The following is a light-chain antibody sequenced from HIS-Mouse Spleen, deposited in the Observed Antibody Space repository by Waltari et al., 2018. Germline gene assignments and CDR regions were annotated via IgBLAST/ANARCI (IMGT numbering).Light chain of an antibody. Sequence: QSVLTQPPSASGTPGQRVTISCSGSSSNIGSNYVYWYQQLPGTAPKLLIYRNNQRPSGFPDRFSGSKSGTSASLAISGLRSEDEADYYCSSYTSSSTVVFGGGTKLTVL. CDR2: RNN. J-gene: IGLJ2*01. V-gene: IGLV1-47*01. CDR1: SSNIGSNY. CDR3: SSYTSSSTVV.